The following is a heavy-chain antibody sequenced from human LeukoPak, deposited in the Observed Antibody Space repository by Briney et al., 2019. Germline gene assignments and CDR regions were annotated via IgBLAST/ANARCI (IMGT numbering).Heavy chain of an antibody. CDR3: ARGGWLWLPVGNYYYYMDV. D-gene: IGHD6-19*01. CDR1: GYTFTGYY. V-gene: IGHV1-18*04. CDR2: ISAYNGNT. J-gene: IGHJ6*03. Sequence: GASVKVSCKASGYTFTGYYMHWVRQAPGQGLEWMGWISAYNGNTNYAQKLQGRVTMTTDTSTSTAYMELRSLRSDDTAVYYCARGGWLWLPVGNYYYYMDVWGKGTTVTVSS.